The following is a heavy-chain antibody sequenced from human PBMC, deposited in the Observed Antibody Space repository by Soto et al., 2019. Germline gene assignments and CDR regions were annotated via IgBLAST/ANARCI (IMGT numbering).Heavy chain of an antibody. D-gene: IGHD1-7*01. Sequence: GGSLRLSCAASGFTFSSYGMHWVRQAPGKGLEWVAVISYDGSNKYYADSVKGRFTISRDNSKNTLYLQMNSLRAEDTAVYYCAKPAAPQRITGTTWDYWGQGTLVTVSS. CDR1: GFTFSSYG. J-gene: IGHJ4*02. CDR3: AKPAAPQRITGTTWDY. CDR2: ISYDGSNK. V-gene: IGHV3-30*18.